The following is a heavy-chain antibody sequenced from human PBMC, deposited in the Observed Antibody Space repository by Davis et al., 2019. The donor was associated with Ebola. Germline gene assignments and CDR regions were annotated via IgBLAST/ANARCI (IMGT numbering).Heavy chain of an antibody. D-gene: IGHD2/OR15-2a*01. V-gene: IGHV4-34*01. CDR1: GGSFSGYY. CDR2: INDRGSI. Sequence: MPGGSLRLSCAVYGGSFSGYYWTWIRQPPGKGLEWIGEINDRGSINYNPSLKSRLSLSVDTSKNQFSLTLTSVTAADTAVYYCARQFSSPLYTYFDYWGQGALVTVSS. J-gene: IGHJ4*02. CDR3: ARQFSSPLYTYFDY.